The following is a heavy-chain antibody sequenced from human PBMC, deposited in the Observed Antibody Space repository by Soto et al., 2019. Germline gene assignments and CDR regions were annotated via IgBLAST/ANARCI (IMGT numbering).Heavy chain of an antibody. V-gene: IGHV1-69*01. D-gene: IGHD3-16*01. CDR3: ARSHAALITSLPFDI. J-gene: IGHJ3*02. Sequence: QVQLVQSENEVKKPGSSVKVSCKASGGTFSSYAISWVRQAPGQGLEWMGGIFPVFGTANYAQKFQGKVTITADESTSTVYMELSSLRSEDTAVFYCARSHAALITSLPFDIWGQGTMVTVSS. CDR2: IFPVFGTA. CDR1: GGTFSSYA.